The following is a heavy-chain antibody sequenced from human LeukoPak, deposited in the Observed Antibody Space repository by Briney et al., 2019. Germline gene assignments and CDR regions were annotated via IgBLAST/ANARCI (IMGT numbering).Heavy chain of an antibody. J-gene: IGHJ4*02. Sequence: QPGGSLRLSCAASGFTFSSYGMHWVRQAPGKGLEWVAFTRYDGSNKYYADSVKGRFTISRDNSKNTLYLQMNSLRAEDTAVYYCAKDPESVMWLPSPPDYWGQGTLVTVSS. CDR2: TRYDGSNK. D-gene: IGHD3-22*01. CDR3: AKDPESVMWLPSPPDY. V-gene: IGHV3-30*02. CDR1: GFTFSSYG.